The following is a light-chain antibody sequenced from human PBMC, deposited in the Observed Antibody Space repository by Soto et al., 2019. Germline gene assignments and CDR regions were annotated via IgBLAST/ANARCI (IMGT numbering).Light chain of an antibody. V-gene: IGKV1-5*01. CDR1: QSVNTW. CDR3: QQYNSDWW. Sequence: IQMTQSPSTLSASVGDRVTIACRASQSVNTWLAWYQKKPGKAPKLLIYDASSLQSGVPSRFSSSGSRTEFTLTSRSLQPDDFATYYCQQYNSDWWFGQGNKVEIK. J-gene: IGKJ1*01. CDR2: DAS.